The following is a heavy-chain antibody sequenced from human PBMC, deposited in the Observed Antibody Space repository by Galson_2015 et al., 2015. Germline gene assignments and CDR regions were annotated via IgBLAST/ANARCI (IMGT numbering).Heavy chain of an antibody. V-gene: IGHV3-48*02. CDR3: ARGSYRWPPRFDY. CDR2: ISSSSSTI. J-gene: IGHJ4*02. Sequence: SLRLSCAASGFTFSSYRMNWVRQAPGKGLEWVSYISSSSSTIYYADSVKGRFTISRDNAKNSLYLQMNSLRDEDTAVYYCARGSYRWPPRFDYWGQGTLVTVSS. CDR1: GFTFSSYR. D-gene: IGHD4-23*01.